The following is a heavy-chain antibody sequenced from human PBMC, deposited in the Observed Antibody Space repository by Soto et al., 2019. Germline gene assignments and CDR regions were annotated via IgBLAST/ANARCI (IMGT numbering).Heavy chain of an antibody. CDR1: GYTFTSYA. V-gene: IGHV1-3*01. CDR3: ARDHGTMVRGVIPYGMDV. CDR2: INAGNGNT. J-gene: IGHJ6*02. D-gene: IGHD3-10*01. Sequence: ASVKVSCKASGYTFTSYAMHWVRQAPGQRLEWMGWINAGNGNTKYSQKFQGRVTITRDTSASTAYMELSSLRSEDTAVYYCARDHGTMVRGVIPYGMDVWGPGTTVTVSS.